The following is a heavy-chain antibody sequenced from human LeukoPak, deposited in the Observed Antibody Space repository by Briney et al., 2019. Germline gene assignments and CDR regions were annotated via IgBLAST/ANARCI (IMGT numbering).Heavy chain of an antibody. CDR2: ISVYNGNT. CDR1: GYTFPSYG. Sequence: ASVKVSCKPSGYTFPSYGISWVRQAPGQRLEWMGWISVYNGNTNYAQKLQGRVTMNRETSTSTAYVELRSLRSDDMAVHYCARYGVEMATITWGQGTLVTVSS. V-gene: IGHV1-18*03. J-gene: IGHJ5*02. CDR3: ARYGVEMATIT. D-gene: IGHD5-24*01.